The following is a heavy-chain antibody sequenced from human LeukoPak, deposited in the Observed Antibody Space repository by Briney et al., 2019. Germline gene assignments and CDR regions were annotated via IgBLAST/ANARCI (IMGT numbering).Heavy chain of an antibody. CDR1: GFTFSSYS. J-gene: IGHJ3*02. D-gene: IGHD3-3*01. CDR2: ISSSSSYI. Sequence: AGGSLRLSCAASGFTFSSYSMNWVRQAPGKGLEWVSSISSSSSYIYYADSVKGRFTISRDNAKNSLYLQMSSLRAEDTAVYYCARAIFGVVHDAFDIWGQGTMVTVSS. V-gene: IGHV3-21*01. CDR3: ARAIFGVVHDAFDI.